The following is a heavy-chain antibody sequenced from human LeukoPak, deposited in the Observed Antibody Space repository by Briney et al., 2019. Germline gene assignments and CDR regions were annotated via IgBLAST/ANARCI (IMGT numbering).Heavy chain of an antibody. D-gene: IGHD3-22*01. V-gene: IGHV4-59*08. CDR1: GGSINPYH. CDR3: ARHSGTGYYDY. Sequence: PSETLSLTCAVSGGSINPYHWSWIRQPPGKGLEWIGYVYYSGNTDYNPSLKSRVTISVDTSKNQFSLKVGSVTAADTAVYYCARHSGTGYYDYWGQGALVTVSS. CDR2: VYYSGNT. J-gene: IGHJ4*02.